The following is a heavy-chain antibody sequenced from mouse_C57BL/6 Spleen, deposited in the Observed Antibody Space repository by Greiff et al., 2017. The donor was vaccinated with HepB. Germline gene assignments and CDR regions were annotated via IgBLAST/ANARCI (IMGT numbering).Heavy chain of an antibody. CDR1: GYAFSSSW. V-gene: IGHV1-82*01. J-gene: IGHJ4*01. CDR3: ARYWDGAMDY. D-gene: IGHD4-1*01. Sequence: VQLQESGPELVKPGASVKISCKASGYAFSSSWMNWVKQRPGKGLEWIGRIYPGDGDTNYNGKFKGKATLTADKSSSTAYMQLSSLTSEDSAVYFCARYWDGAMDYWGQVTSVTVSS. CDR2: IYPGDGDT.